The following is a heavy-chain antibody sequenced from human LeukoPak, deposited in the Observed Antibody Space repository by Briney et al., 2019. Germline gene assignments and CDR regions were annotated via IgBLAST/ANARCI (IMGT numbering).Heavy chain of an antibody. J-gene: IGHJ5*02. Sequence: ASLKVSCKASGYTFTSYAMHWVRQAPGQRLEWMGWINAGNGNTKYSQKFQGRVTITRDTSVSTAYMELSSLRSEDTAVYYCARCRDSSSWYWFDPWGQGTLVTVSS. V-gene: IGHV1-3*01. CDR1: GYTFTSYA. CDR3: ARCRDSSSWYWFDP. CDR2: INAGNGNT. D-gene: IGHD6-13*01.